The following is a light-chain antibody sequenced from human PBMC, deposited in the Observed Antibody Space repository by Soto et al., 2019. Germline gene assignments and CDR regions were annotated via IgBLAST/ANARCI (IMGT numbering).Light chain of an antibody. CDR2: DVS. V-gene: IGKV3-20*01. CDR1: QSVSSAY. Sequence: EIVLTRCSSTLSLSPGASAALAWRGGQSVSSAYLAWYQQKPGQAPRLLIYDVSSRATGIPDRFSGSGYGTDFNLTVSRLETEDFAVYYCQQYGSSPETFGQGTKVDIK. J-gene: IGKJ1*01. CDR3: QQYGSSPET.